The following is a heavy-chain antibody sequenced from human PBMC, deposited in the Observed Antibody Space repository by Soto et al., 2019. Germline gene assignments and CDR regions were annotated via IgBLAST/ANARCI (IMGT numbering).Heavy chain of an antibody. J-gene: IGHJ6*03. CDR2: INPNSGVT. D-gene: IGHD4-17*01. V-gene: IGHV1-2*04. Sequence: QVQLVQSGAELKKPGASVTVSCRSSGDTFNDYCIHWVRQAPGQGLEWMGWINPNSGVTKYAQKFQGWVSMTRDTSIRTVYMQLSRLRSDDTAVYYCARESGGATATLDYYYFYMGVWGTGTTVTVSS. CDR1: GDTFNDYC. CDR3: ARESGGATATLDYYYFYMGV.